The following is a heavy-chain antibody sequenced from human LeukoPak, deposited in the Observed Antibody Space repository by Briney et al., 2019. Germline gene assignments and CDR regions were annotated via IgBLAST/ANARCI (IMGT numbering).Heavy chain of an antibody. CDR1: GYTFTSYG. V-gene: IGHV1-18*01. CDR2: ISAYNGNT. J-gene: IGHJ4*02. CDR3: ARAGRLYDSSGYYYV. Sequence: ASVKVSCKASGYTFTSYGISWVRQAPGQGLEWMGWISAYNGNTNYAQKLQGRVTMTTDTSTSTAYMELRGLRSDDTAVYYCARAGRLYDSSGYYYVWGQGTLVTVSS. D-gene: IGHD3-22*01.